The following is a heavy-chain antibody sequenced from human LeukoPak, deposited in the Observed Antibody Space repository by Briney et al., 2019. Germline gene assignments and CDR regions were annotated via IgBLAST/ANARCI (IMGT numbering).Heavy chain of an antibody. D-gene: IGHD6-19*01. V-gene: IGHV4-31*03. CDR2: IYYGGST. Sequence: SETLSLTCTVSGGSISSGGYYWSWIRQHPGKGLEWIGYIYYGGSTYYNPSLKSRVTISVDTSKNQFSLKLSSVTAADTAVYYCARAKKSSGWYVNWFDPWGQGTLVTVSS. CDR1: GGSISSGGYY. CDR3: ARAKKSSGWYVNWFDP. J-gene: IGHJ5*02.